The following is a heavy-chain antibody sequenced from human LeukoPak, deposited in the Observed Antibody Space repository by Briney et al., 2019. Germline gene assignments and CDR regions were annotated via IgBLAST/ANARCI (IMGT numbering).Heavy chain of an antibody. CDR3: ARLYYDILTGYYAFDY. V-gene: IGHV4-4*07. D-gene: IGHD3-9*01. CDR1: GGSISSYY. CDR2: IYTSGST. Sequence: SGTLSLTCTVSGGSISSYYWSWIRQPAGKGLEWIGRIYTSGSTNYNPSLKSRVTMSVDTSKNQFSLKLSSVTAADTAVYYCARLYYDILTGYYAFDYWGQGTLVTVSS. J-gene: IGHJ4*02.